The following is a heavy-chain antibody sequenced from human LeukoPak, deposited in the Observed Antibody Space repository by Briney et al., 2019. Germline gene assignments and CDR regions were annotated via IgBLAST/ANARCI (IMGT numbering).Heavy chain of an antibody. CDR2: ISSSSSYI. CDR1: GFTFSSYW. CDR3: ARDRQQLAQFDY. J-gene: IGHJ4*02. Sequence: GGSLRLSCAASGFTFSSYWMSWVRQAPGKGLEWVSSISSSSSYIYYADSVKGRFTISRDNAKNSLYLQMNSLRAEDTAVYYCARDRQQLAQFDYWGQGTLVTVSS. D-gene: IGHD6-13*01. V-gene: IGHV3-21*01.